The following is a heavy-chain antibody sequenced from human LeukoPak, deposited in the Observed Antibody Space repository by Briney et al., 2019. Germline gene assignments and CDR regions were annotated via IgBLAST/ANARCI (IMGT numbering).Heavy chain of an antibody. D-gene: IGHD5-18*01. Sequence: GGSLRLSCAASGFTFSSYGMRWVRQAPGKGLEWVAVIWYDGSNKYYADSVKGRFTISRDNSKNTLYLQMNSLRAEDTAVYYCARSSPDGGIQLWFRLDYWGQGTLVTVSS. V-gene: IGHV3-33*01. CDR1: GFTFSSYG. CDR3: ARSSPDGGIQLWFRLDY. CDR2: IWYDGSNK. J-gene: IGHJ4*02.